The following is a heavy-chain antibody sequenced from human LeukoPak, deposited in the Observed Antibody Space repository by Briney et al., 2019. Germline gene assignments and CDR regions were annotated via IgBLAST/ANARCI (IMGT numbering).Heavy chain of an antibody. D-gene: IGHD5-18*01. CDR3: AKARGYSYGSLRAYYYGMDV. CDR1: GFTFSSYG. J-gene: IGHJ6*02. V-gene: IGHV3-30*18. CDR2: ISHDGTNK. Sequence: GGSLRLSCAASGFTFSSYGMHWVRQAPGKGLEWVAVISHDGTNKYYIDSVKGRFTVSRDNSKNTLYLQMNSLRAEDTALYYCAKARGYSYGSLRAYYYGMDVWGRGTTVTVSS.